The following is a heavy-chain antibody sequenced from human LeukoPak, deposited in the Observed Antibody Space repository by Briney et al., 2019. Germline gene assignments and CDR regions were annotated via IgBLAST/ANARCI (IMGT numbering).Heavy chain of an antibody. V-gene: IGHV3-9*01. CDR2: ISWNSGSI. Sequence: GGSLRLSCAASGFTFYDYAMHWVRQAPGKGLEWVSGISWNSGSIGYADSVKGRFTISRDNAKNSLYLQMNSLRAEDTALHYCAKALLDNSSSWYNCYYGMDVWGQGTTVTVSS. J-gene: IGHJ6*02. D-gene: IGHD6-13*01. CDR1: GFTFYDYA. CDR3: AKALLDNSSSWYNCYYGMDV.